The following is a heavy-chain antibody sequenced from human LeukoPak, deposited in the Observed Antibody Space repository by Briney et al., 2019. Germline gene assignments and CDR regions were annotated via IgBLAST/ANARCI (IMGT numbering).Heavy chain of an antibody. CDR2: INHSGST. V-gene: IGHV4-34*01. CDR3: ARGFHYYGSGSYPSTHYYYYYMDV. Sequence: PSETLSLTCAVYGGSFSGYYWSWIRQPPGKGLEWIGEINHSGSTNYNPSLKSRVTILVDTSKNQFSLKLSSVTAADTAVYYCARGFHYYGSGSYPSTHYYYYYMDVWGKGTTVTVSS. CDR1: GGSFSGYY. D-gene: IGHD3-10*01. J-gene: IGHJ6*03.